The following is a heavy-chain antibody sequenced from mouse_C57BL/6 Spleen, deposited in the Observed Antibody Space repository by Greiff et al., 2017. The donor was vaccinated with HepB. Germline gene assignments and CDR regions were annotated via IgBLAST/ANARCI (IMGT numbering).Heavy chain of an antibody. J-gene: IGHJ4*01. V-gene: IGHV1-81*01. D-gene: IGHD1-1*01. Sequence: VKLQQSGAELARPGASVKLSCKASGYTFTSYGISWVKQRTGQGLEWIGEIYPRSGNTYYNEKFKGKATLTADKSSSTAYMELRSLTSEDSAVYFCARVYYGSSPSAMDYWGQGTSVTVSS. CDR2: IYPRSGNT. CDR1: GYTFTSYG. CDR3: ARVYYGSSPSAMDY.